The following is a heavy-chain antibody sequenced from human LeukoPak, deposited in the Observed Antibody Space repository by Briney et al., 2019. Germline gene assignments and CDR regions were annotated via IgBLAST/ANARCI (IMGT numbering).Heavy chain of an antibody. J-gene: IGHJ4*02. CDR2: IWYDGSNK. Sequence: GRSLRLSCAASGFTFSSYGIHWVRQAPGKGLEWVAVIWYDGSNKYYADSVKGRFTISRDNSKNTLYLQMNSLRAEDTAVYYCAKDQSGGYSYGLFDYWGQGTLVTVSS. V-gene: IGHV3-33*06. D-gene: IGHD5-18*01. CDR1: GFTFSSYG. CDR3: AKDQSGGYSYGLFDY.